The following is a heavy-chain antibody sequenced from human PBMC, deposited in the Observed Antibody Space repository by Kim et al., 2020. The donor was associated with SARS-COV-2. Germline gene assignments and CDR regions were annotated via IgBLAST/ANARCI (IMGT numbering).Heavy chain of an antibody. CDR3: ARDATGEDVPVRFVPYFDYSPRDYGMSV. J-gene: IGHJ6*02. Sequence: ASVKVSCKASGYSFTKYAMNWVRQAPGQGLEWMGWINTNTGNPTYAQGFAGRFVFSLDTSVNTAYLQITSLKAEDTAVYYCARDATGEDVPVRFVPYFDYSPRDYGMSVGGQGTTVTVSS. CDR2: INTNTGNP. V-gene: IGHV7-4-1*02. D-gene: IGHD3-9*01. CDR1: GYSFTKYA.